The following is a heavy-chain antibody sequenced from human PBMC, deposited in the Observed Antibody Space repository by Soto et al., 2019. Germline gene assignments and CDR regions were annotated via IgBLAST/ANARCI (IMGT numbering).Heavy chain of an antibody. V-gene: IGHV2-26*01. J-gene: IGHJ4*02. CDR3: ARIHREMATLRLQFDY. CDR1: GFSLSNARMG. D-gene: IGHD5-12*01. Sequence: QVTLKESGPVLVKPTEPLTLTCTVSGFSLSNARMGVSWFRQPQGKALAWLAHIFSNDEKSYSTSLKSRLTPSRDTSKSQVVLTMTTMDPVETATYYCARIHREMATLRLQFDYWGEGTLVAFSS. CDR2: IFSNDEK.